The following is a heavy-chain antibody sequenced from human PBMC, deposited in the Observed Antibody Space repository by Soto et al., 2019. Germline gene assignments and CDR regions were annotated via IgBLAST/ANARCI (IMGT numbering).Heavy chain of an antibody. CDR1: GWTFTYRH. CDR3: GRSGLSGGASDLFFEK. CDR2: ITPYNGNT. Sequence: QMELEQSGAEVKTTGSSVTVSCRASGWTFTYRHLHWVRQAPGQPLEWLGSITPYNGNTIYAQRFRDRVSITRSTSLTMSYLEIHSLRSDDTGIYYCGRSGLSGGASDLFFEKWGQGTLVTVSS. J-gene: IGHJ4*02. V-gene: IGHV1-45*02. D-gene: IGHD2-15*01.